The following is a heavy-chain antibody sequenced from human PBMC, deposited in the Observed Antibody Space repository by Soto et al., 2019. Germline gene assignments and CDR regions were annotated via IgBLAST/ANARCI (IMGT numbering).Heavy chain of an antibody. CDR3: TYHPQRHAFDI. V-gene: IGHV1-69*13. J-gene: IGHJ3*02. CDR1: GGTFSSYA. CDR2: IIPIFGTA. Sequence: ASVKVSCKASGGTFSSYAISWVRQAPGQGLEWMGGIIPIFGTANYAQKFQGRVTITADESTSTAYMELSSLRSEDTAVYYCTYHPQRHAFDIWGQGTMVTVSS.